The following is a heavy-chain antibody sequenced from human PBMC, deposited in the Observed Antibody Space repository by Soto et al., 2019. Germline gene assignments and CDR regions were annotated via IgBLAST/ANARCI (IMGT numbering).Heavy chain of an antibody. V-gene: IGHV4-59*01. CDR1: GGSISSYY. CDR3: ARVEGSGWYAFDI. D-gene: IGHD6-19*01. Sequence: SETLSLTCTVSGGSISSYYWSWIRQPPGKGLEWIGHIYYSGSTNYNPSRKSRVTISADTSKNQFALKLSSVTAADTAVYYCARVEGSGWYAFDIWGQGTMVTVSS. J-gene: IGHJ3*02. CDR2: IYYSGST.